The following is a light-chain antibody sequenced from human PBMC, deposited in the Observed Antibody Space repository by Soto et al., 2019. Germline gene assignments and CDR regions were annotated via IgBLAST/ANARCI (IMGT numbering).Light chain of an antibody. CDR2: DVA. CDR3: SSYTSSSTLV. J-gene: IGLJ2*01. V-gene: IGLV2-14*01. Sequence: QSALTQPASVSGSPGQSIAISCTGTSSDVGAYDYVSWYQQYPGKPPKLIIYDVANRPSGVSDRFSGSKSGNTASLTISVLHTEDEADYHCSSYTSSSTLVFGGGTKLTVL. CDR1: SSDVGAYDY.